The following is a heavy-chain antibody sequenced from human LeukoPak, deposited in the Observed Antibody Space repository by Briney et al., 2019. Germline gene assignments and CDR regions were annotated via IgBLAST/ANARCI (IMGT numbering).Heavy chain of an antibody. CDR1: GFTFSGYE. D-gene: IGHD2-15*01. CDR2: ISSSGNTI. Sequence: PGGSLRLSCAASGFTFSGYEMNWVRQAPGKGLEWVSYISSSGNTIDYADSVKGRFTISRDNAKISLYLQMKSLRAEDTAVYYCARERGSSFDYWGQGTLVTVSS. V-gene: IGHV3-48*03. CDR3: ARERGSSFDY. J-gene: IGHJ4*02.